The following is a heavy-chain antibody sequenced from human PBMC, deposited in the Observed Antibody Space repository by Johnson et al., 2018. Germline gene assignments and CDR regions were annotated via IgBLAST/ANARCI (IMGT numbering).Heavy chain of an antibody. CDR3: TRQQKVRGVIYYMDV. CDR2: IRSKANSYAT. V-gene: IGHV3-73*01. Sequence: LVQSGGGLVQPGGSLKLSCAASGFTFSGSAMHWVRQASGKGLEWVGRIRSKANSYATAYAASVKGRFTISRDDSKKTADLQMKSLKTEDTAVYYCTRQQKVRGVIYYMDVWGKGTTVTVSS. CDR1: GFTFSGSA. D-gene: IGHD3-10*01. J-gene: IGHJ6*03.